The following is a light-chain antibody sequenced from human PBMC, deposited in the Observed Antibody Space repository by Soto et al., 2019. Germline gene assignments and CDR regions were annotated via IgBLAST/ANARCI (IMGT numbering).Light chain of an antibody. J-gene: IGLJ2*01. CDR1: SSDGDGYDP. CDR3: SSHTTSNTHVV. Sequence: QSALTQPASVSGSPVQSITISCTGTSSDGDGYDPVSWYQQYPGKAPKLLISDVSNRPSGVSNRFSGSQSGNTASLSISGLQPEDEADYYCSSHTTSNTHVVFGGGTKLTVL. V-gene: IGLV2-14*01. CDR2: DVS.